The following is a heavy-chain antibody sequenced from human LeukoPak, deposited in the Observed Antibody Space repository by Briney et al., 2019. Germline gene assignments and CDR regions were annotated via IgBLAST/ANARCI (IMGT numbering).Heavy chain of an antibody. CDR2: INHSGST. CDR3: VRRYYDFWSGYYLRNLYFDY. CDR1: GGSFSGYY. Sequence: SETLSLTCAVYGGSFSGYYWSWIRQPPGKGLEWIGEINHSGSTNYNPSLKSRVTISVDTSKNQFSLKLSSVTTADTAMYYCVRRYYDFWSGYYLRNLYFDYWGQGTLVTVSS. J-gene: IGHJ4*02. D-gene: IGHD3-3*01. V-gene: IGHV4-34*01.